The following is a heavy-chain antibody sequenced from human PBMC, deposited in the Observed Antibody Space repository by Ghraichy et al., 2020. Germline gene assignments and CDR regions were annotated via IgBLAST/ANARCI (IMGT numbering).Heavy chain of an antibody. D-gene: IGHD1-26*01. Sequence: SETLSLTCTVSGGSISSSSYYWGWIRQPPGKGLEWIGSIYYSGSTYYNPSLKSRVTISVDTSKNQFSLKLSSVTAADTAVYYCARHLPSIVGATMSGYYYGMDVWGQGTTVTVSS. J-gene: IGHJ6*02. CDR2: IYYSGST. CDR3: ARHLPSIVGATMSGYYYGMDV. V-gene: IGHV4-39*01. CDR1: GGSISSSSYY.